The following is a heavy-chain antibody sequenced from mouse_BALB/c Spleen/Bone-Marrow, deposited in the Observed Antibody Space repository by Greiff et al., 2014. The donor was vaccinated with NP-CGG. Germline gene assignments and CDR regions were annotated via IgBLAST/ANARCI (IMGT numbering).Heavy chain of an antibody. D-gene: IGHD2-13*01. CDR3: AREGGLGPDYFDY. V-gene: IGHV1-31*01. Sequence: EVQLQQSGPELVKPGASVKISCKASGYSFTGYYMHWVKQSHVKSLEWIGRINPYNGATSYNQNFKDKATLTIDKSSSTAYMEVHSLTSEDSAVYYCAREGGLGPDYFDYWGQGTTLTVSS. CDR1: GYSFTGYY. J-gene: IGHJ2*01. CDR2: INPYNGAT.